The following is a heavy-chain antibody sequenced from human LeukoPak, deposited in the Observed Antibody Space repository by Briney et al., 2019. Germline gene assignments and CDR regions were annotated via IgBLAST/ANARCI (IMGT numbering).Heavy chain of an antibody. CDR3: ARGCRVVPGVHNVGRTQYYNGMGV. V-gene: IGHV1-46*01. D-gene: IGHD2-2*01. CDR1: GYTFTTYF. J-gene: IGHJ6*02. Sequence: ASVKVSCTASGYTFTTYFVHWVRQAPGQGLEWMGIIDPSDGSTSHAQKFQGRVTMTRDTSTSTVYMELSSLRSEDTAVYFCARGCRVVPGVHNVGRTQYYNGMGVWGQGTTVTVSS. CDR2: IDPSDGST.